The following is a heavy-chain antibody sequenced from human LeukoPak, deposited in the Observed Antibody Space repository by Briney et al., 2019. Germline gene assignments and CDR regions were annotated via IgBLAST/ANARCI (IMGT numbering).Heavy chain of an antibody. J-gene: IGHJ4*02. CDR3: ARDDIGGEFDY. V-gene: IGHV3-21*01. D-gene: IGHD2-15*01. CDR1: GFTFSSYS. CDR2: ISSSSYI. Sequence: GGSLRLSCAASGFTFSSYSMNWVRQAPGKGLEWVSSISSSSYIYYADSVKGRFTISRGNAKNSLYLQMNSLRAEDTAVYYCARDDIGGEFDYWGQGTLVTVSS.